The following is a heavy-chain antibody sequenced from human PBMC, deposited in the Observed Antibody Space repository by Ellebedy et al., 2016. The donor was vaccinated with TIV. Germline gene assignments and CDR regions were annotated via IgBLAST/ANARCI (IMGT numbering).Heavy chain of an antibody. D-gene: IGHD1-26*01. Sequence: PGGSLRLSCGASGFNFRNYQMHWVRQAPGKGLEWVALIWFNGRLKYYADSVKGRFSISRDNFRNALYLQINALRDDDTGVYYCAREVEGGQGDMDVWGQGTTVTVSS. J-gene: IGHJ6*02. CDR2: IWFNGRLK. CDR3: AREVEGGQGDMDV. CDR1: GFNFRNYQ. V-gene: IGHV3-33*01.